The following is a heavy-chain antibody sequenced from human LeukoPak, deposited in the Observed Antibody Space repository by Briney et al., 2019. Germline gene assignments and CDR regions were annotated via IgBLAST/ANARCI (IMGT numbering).Heavy chain of an antibody. Sequence: GGSLRLSCAASGFNFGNHAMTWVRQTPGKGLEWVSAISNSGTVTYYADSVKGRFTVSRDKSNNMLYLQMDNLSAEDTAIYYCVKGGRICSSSTCRIDYWGQGTLVTVSS. D-gene: IGHD2-2*01. CDR1: GFNFGNHA. V-gene: IGHV3-23*05. J-gene: IGHJ4*02. CDR2: ISNSGTVT. CDR3: VKGGRICSSSTCRIDY.